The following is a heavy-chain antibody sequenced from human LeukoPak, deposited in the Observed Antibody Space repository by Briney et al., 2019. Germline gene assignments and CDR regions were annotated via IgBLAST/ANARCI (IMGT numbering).Heavy chain of an antibody. CDR3: ARQGSCDGPGCYSGWFDP. Sequence: PSETLSLTCGVSDGFLDGFYWSWIRQSPGKGLEWIGEINHTGRTNYNPSLKSRVTISLHTSMKQFSLTLTSVTAADTAVYYCARQGSCDGPGCYSGWFDPWGQGTLAIVSS. D-gene: IGHD2-21*01. V-gene: IGHV4-34*01. J-gene: IGHJ5*02. CDR2: INHTGRT. CDR1: DGFLDGFY.